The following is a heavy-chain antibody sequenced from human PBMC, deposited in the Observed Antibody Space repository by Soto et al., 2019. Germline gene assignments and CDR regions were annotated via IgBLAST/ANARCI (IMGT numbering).Heavy chain of an antibody. V-gene: IGHV2-26*01. CDR2: IFSNDEK. Sequence: QVTLKESGPVLVKPTETLTLTCTVSGFSLSNARMGVSWIRQPPGKALEWLAHIFSNDEKSYSTSLKSRLTISRDTSKSQVVLTMSNMDPVDTATYSCARIFGMTTVTATNYYYYYYMDVWGKGTTVTVSS. J-gene: IGHJ6*03. CDR1: GFSLSNARMG. D-gene: IGHD4-17*01. CDR3: ARIFGMTTVTATNYYYYYYMDV.